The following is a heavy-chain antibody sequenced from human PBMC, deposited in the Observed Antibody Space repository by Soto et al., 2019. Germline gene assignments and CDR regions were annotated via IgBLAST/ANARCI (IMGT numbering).Heavy chain of an antibody. D-gene: IGHD6-19*01. CDR1: GFSFSSYG. V-gene: IGHV3-74*01. Sequence: EVKFVESGGGLGQPGGSLRLSCAASGFSFSSYGMHWVRQAPGKGLVWVSRINSDGSSTNYADSVKGRFTISRDNAKNTLYLRMNSLRVEDTAVYYCTRSTGWPDNWGQGTLVTVSS. CDR2: INSDGSST. J-gene: IGHJ4*02. CDR3: TRSTGWPDN.